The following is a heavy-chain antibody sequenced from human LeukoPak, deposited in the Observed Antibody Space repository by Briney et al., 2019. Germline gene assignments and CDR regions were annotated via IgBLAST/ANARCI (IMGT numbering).Heavy chain of an antibody. Sequence: ASVKVSCKASGGTFISYAISWVRQAPGQGLEWVGGIIPIFGTANYAQKFQGRVTITADESTSTAYMELSSLRSEDTAVYYCARDQKDYGDYVAMGFDPWGQGTLVTVSS. D-gene: IGHD4-17*01. CDR1: GGTFISYA. V-gene: IGHV1-69*13. CDR2: IIPIFGTA. CDR3: ARDQKDYGDYVAMGFDP. J-gene: IGHJ5*02.